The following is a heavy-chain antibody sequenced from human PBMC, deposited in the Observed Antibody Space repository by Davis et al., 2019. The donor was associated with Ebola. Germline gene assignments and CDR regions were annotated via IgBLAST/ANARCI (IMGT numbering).Heavy chain of an antibody. V-gene: IGHV5-51*01. J-gene: IGHJ4*02. CDR3: ARQGAPYSAPAN. Sequence: GESLKISCKGSGYSFTSYWIGWVRQTPGQGLEWMGAILPGDSDTRYSPSFQGQVTISADKSITTAYLHWNSLKASDTAMYYCARQGAPYSAPANWGQGTLVTVSS. CDR1: GYSFTSYW. CDR2: ILPGDSDT. D-gene: IGHD1-26*01.